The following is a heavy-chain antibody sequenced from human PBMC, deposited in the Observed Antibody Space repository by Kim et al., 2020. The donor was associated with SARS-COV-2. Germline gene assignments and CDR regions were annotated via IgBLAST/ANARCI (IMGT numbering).Heavy chain of an antibody. V-gene: IGHV3-48*04. CDR3: ARRSGSYLSYYYGMDV. D-gene: IGHD1-26*01. CDR2: INSSNSTI. CDR1: GFTFSSYS. Sequence: GGSLRLSCAASGFTFSSYSMNWVRQAPGKGLEWVSYINSSNSTIYYADSVKGRFTISRDNAKNSLYLQMNSLRAEDTAVYYCARRSGSYLSYYYGMDVWGQGTTVTVSS. J-gene: IGHJ6*02.